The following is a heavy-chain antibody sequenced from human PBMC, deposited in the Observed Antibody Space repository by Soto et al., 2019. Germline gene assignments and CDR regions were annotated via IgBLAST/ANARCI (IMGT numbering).Heavy chain of an antibody. Sequence: QVQLVQSGAEVREPGASVKVSCKASGYSFTSLDINWVRQTAGQGLEWMGWMEPSTGRTGYAQKFQGRVNMTRDTSRNTAYMELTTLTSDDTAFYYCARGVSAGVDYWGQGTLVTVSS. CDR1: GYSFTSLD. J-gene: IGHJ4*02. V-gene: IGHV1-8*01. CDR3: ARGVSAGVDY. CDR2: MEPSTGRT. D-gene: IGHD1-26*01.